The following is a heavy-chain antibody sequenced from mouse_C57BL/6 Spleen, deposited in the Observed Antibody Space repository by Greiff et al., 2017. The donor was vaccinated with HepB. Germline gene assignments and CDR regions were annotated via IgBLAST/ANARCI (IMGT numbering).Heavy chain of an antibody. CDR3: AREDYYGSSYVYYFDY. Sequence: EVQLQQSGPELVKPGASVKMSCKASGYTFTDYNMHWVKQSHGKSLEWIGYINPNNGGTSYNQKFKGKATLTVNKSSSTAYMELRSLTSEDSAVYYCAREDYYGSSYVYYFDYWGQGTTLTVSS. CDR2: INPNNGGT. J-gene: IGHJ2*01. D-gene: IGHD1-1*01. CDR1: GYTFTDYN. V-gene: IGHV1-22*01.